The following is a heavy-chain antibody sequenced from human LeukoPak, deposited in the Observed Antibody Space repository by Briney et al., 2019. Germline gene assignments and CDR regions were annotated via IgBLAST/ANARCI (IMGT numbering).Heavy chain of an antibody. CDR2: FDPEDGET. CDR3: ARDSNPYYYDSSGYYEVDY. Sequence: ASVKVSCKVSGYTLTELSMHWVRQAPGKGLEWMGGFDPEDGETIYAQKFQGRVTITADESTSTAYMELSSLRSEDTAVYYCARDSNPYYYDSSGYYEVDYWGQGTLVTVSS. V-gene: IGHV1-24*01. CDR1: GYTLTELS. J-gene: IGHJ4*02. D-gene: IGHD3-22*01.